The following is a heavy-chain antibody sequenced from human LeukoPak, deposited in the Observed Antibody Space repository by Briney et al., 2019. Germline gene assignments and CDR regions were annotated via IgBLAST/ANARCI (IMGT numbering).Heavy chain of an antibody. D-gene: IGHD2-2*01. V-gene: IGHV4-38-2*02. Sequence: KPSETLSLTCTVSGYSITSAYYWGWIRQPPGKGLEWIGSFFLKGSTYYNPSLKSRVTISVDTSKNQFSLTLSSVTAADTAVYYCARVARSTSCFDVDYWGQGTLVTVSS. CDR2: FFLKGST. J-gene: IGHJ4*02. CDR3: ARVARSTSCFDVDY. CDR1: GYSITSAYY.